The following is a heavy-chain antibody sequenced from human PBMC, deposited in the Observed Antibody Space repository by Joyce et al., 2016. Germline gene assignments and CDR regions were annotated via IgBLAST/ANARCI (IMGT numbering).Heavy chain of an antibody. CDR2: INRDCGHT. D-gene: IGHD2-2*01. V-gene: IGHV1-2*02. CDR3: ARAPMPPYAFDV. Sequence: VHLVQSGAEVKKPGASVKVSCKASGYTFSDSYIHWLLQVPGQGLEGMGGINRDCGHTIYVEKFQGRVTLTRDAAISTVYMEFSRLRSDDTAVYFCARAPMPPYAFDVWGQGTLVTVSA. J-gene: IGHJ3*01. CDR1: GYTFSDSY.